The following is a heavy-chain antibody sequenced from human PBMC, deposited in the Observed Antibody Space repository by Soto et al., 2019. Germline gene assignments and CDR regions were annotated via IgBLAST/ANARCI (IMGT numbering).Heavy chain of an antibody. CDR1: GFTFSSYA. D-gene: IGHD1-26*01. J-gene: IGHJ5*02. CDR2: ISYDGSNK. Sequence: QVQLVESGGGVVQPGRSLRLSCAASGFTFSSYAMHWVRQAPGKGLEWVAVISYDGSNKYYADSVKGRFTISRDNSKNTLYLQMNSLRAEDTAVYYCASFPTPYSGSYLRFGPWGKGTLVTVSS. V-gene: IGHV3-30-3*01. CDR3: ASFPTPYSGSYLRFGP.